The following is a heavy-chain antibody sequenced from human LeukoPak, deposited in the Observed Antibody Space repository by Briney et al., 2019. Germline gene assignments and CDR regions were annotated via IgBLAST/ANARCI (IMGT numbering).Heavy chain of an antibody. CDR1: GGTFSSYA. J-gene: IGHJ4*02. D-gene: IGHD5-18*01. CDR2: IIPILGIA. Sequence: ASVKVSCKASGGTFSSYATSWVRQAPGQGLEWMGRIIPILGIANYAQKFQGRVTITADKSTSTAYMELSSLRSEDTAVYYCARTRKSDSYGYWDYWGQGTLVTVSS. CDR3: ARTRKSDSYGYWDY. V-gene: IGHV1-69*04.